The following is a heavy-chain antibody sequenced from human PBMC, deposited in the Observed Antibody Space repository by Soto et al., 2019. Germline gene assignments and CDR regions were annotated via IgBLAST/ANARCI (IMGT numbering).Heavy chain of an antibody. CDR3: ARVWGGAFDI. J-gene: IGHJ3*02. CDR1: GGSIRSYY. D-gene: IGHD3-10*01. CDR2: IYYSGST. V-gene: IGHV4-59*01. Sequence: QVQLQESGPGLVKPSETLSLTCTVSGGSIRSYYWSWIRQPPGKGLEWIGYIYYSGSTNYNPSLKSRVTISVDTSRNQFSLKLSSVTAADTAVYYCARVWGGAFDIWGQGTIVTVSS.